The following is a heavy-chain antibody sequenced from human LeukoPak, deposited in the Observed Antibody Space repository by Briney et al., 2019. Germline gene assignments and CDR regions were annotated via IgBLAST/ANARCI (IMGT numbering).Heavy chain of an antibody. CDR3: ARHGFLKVPAAIGGPVDY. CDR2: IYYSGST. CDR1: VGSISSSSYY. J-gene: IGHJ4*02. Sequence: SETLSLTCTFSVGSISSSSYYWGWIRQPPGKGREWIGGIYYSGSTYYNPSLKSRVTISVDTSKNQFSLKLSSVTAAGTAVYYCARHGFLKVPAAIGGPVDYWGQGTLVTVSS. V-gene: IGHV4-39*01. D-gene: IGHD2-2*01.